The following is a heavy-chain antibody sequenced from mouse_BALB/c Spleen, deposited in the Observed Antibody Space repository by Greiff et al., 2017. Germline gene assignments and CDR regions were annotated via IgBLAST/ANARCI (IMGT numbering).Heavy chain of an antibody. CDR1: GFNIKDTY. V-gene: IGHV14-3*02. CDR2: IDPANGNT. CDR3: ASDSGGNYWYFDG. Sequence: VQLQQSGAELVKPGASVKLSCTASGFNIKDTYMHWVKQRPEQGLEWIGRIDPANGNTKYDPKFQGKATITADTSSNTAYLQLSSLTSEDTAVYYGASDSGGNYWYFDGWGAGTTVTVSS. D-gene: IGHD1-3*01. J-gene: IGHJ1*01.